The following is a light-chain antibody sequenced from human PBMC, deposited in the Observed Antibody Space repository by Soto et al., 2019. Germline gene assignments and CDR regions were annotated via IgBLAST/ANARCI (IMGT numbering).Light chain of an antibody. CDR1: QGLSSY. CDR3: QQSHSTPYT. CDR2: SAS. V-gene: IGKV1-39*01. J-gene: IGKJ2*01. Sequence: IQLTQAPSSLSVSIGVRVTINCRASQGLSSYLIWYRQKPGKAPELLIYSASTLQTGVPSRFSGSGSETDFTLTISRLQSEDLATYYCQQSHSTPYTFGQGTKLEL.